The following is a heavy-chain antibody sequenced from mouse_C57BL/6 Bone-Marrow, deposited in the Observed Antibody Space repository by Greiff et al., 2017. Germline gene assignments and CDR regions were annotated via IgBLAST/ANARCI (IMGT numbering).Heavy chain of an antibody. J-gene: IGHJ1*03. D-gene: IGHD1-1*01. CDR2: IDPSDSET. V-gene: IGHV1-52*01. CDR1: GYTFTSYW. Sequence: QVQLQQPGAELVRPGSSVKLSCKASGYTFTSYWMHWVKQRPIQGLEWIGNIDPSDSETHYNQKFKDKATLTVDKSSSTAYMQLSSLTTEDSAVYYCARDLYYGRRDCYFDVWGTGTTVTVAS. CDR3: ARDLYYGRRDCYFDV.